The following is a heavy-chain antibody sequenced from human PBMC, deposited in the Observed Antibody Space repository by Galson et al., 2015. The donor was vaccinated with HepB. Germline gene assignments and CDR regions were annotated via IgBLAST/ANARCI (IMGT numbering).Heavy chain of an antibody. Sequence: SVKVSCKASGYTFTGYYMHWLRQAPGQGLECMGWINVNNGDTSYAPKFQGRITMTRDTSISTVYVELNMLRSDDTAMYYCGRGPLIRPRSVVEYWGQGALVTVSS. CDR1: GYTFTGYY. D-gene: IGHD2-8*01. J-gene: IGHJ4*02. CDR2: INVNNGDT. V-gene: IGHV1-2*02. CDR3: GRGPLIRPRSVVEY.